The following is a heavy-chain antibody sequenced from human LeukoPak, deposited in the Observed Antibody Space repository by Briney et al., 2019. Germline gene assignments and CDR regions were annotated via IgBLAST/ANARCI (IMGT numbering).Heavy chain of an antibody. Sequence: SVKVSCKASGGTFSSYAISWVRQAPGQGLEWMGGIIPIFGTANYAQKFQGRVTITADESTSTAYMGLSSLRSEDTAVYYCAKSSGNEMATIVQPFDYWGQGTLVTVSS. V-gene: IGHV1-69*13. J-gene: IGHJ4*02. CDR3: AKSSGNEMATIVQPFDY. CDR2: IIPIFGTA. D-gene: IGHD5-24*01. CDR1: GGTFSSYA.